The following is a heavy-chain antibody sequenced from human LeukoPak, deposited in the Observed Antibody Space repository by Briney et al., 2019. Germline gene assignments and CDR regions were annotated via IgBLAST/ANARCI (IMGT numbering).Heavy chain of an antibody. CDR1: GGTFSSYA. CDR2: IIPIFGTA. V-gene: IGHV1-69*01. Sequence: ASVKVSCKASGGTFSSYAISWVRQAPGQGLEWMGGIIPIFGTANYAQKFQGRVTITADESTSTAYMELSSLRSEDTAVYYCARDLRGSGSYSGIWFDPWGRGTLVTVSS. D-gene: IGHD1-26*01. CDR3: ARDLRGSGSYSGIWFDP. J-gene: IGHJ5*02.